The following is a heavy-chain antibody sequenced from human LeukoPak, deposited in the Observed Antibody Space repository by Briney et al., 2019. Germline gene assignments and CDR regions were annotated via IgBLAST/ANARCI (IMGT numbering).Heavy chain of an antibody. D-gene: IGHD3/OR15-3a*01. V-gene: IGHV6-1*01. Sequence: SETLSLTCAVYGDTFYSKRGVWHWITKGQARGVEWLGRTYYRSQWYNDYAVSVKSRITIMADTSKNQFSLQLKSVTPDDTSFYYYARTLDNDFYYWGQGTLVTVSS. CDR1: GDTFYSKRGV. CDR3: ARTLDNDFYY. CDR2: TYYRSQWYN. J-gene: IGHJ4*02.